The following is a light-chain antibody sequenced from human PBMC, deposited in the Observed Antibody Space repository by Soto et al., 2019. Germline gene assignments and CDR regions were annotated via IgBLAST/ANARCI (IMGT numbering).Light chain of an antibody. CDR1: QSTSVW. CDR2: KAS. CDR3: QQYHSFSRT. Sequence: DIQMTQSPSTLSASVGGRVTITCRASQSTSVWLAWYQQKPGKAPKPLIYKASSLESGVPSRFSGSGSGTEFTLTISSLQPDDFATYFCQQYHSFSRTFGPGTRVEIK. V-gene: IGKV1-5*03. J-gene: IGKJ1*01.